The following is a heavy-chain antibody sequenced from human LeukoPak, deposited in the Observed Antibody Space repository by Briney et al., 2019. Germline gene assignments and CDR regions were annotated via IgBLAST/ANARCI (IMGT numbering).Heavy chain of an antibody. Sequence: GGSLRLSCAASGFTFSSYALSWVRQAPGKGLEWVSGNSGSGGSTNYADSVKGRFTISRDNSKNTLYLQMNSLRAEDTAVYSCAKHHGSGTYNNFFDYWGQGTLVTVSS. V-gene: IGHV3-23*01. J-gene: IGHJ4*02. CDR3: AKHHGSGTYNNFFDY. CDR2: NSGSGGST. CDR1: GFTFSSYA. D-gene: IGHD3-10*01.